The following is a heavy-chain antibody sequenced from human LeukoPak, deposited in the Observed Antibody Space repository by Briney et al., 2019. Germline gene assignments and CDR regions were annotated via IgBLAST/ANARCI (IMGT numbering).Heavy chain of an antibody. J-gene: IGHJ4*02. CDR3: AVSCYSSSWSPYAFDY. D-gene: IGHD6-13*01. Sequence: SGGSLRLSCAASGFTFSNYAMSWVRQAPGKGLEWVSAISTSGASTYYADSVKGRFSISRDNSKNTLYLQMNSLRAEDTAVYYCAVSCYSSSWSPYAFDYWGQGTLVTVSS. CDR1: GFTFSNYA. CDR2: ISTSGAST. V-gene: IGHV3-23*01.